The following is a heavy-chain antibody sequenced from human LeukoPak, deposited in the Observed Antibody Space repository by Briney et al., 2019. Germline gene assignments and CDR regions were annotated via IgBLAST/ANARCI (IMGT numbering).Heavy chain of an antibody. J-gene: IGHJ4*02. D-gene: IGHD1-26*01. V-gene: IGHV3-23*01. CDR1: GFTVSTYA. Sequence: TGRSLRLSCAASGFTVSTYAMSWVRQAPGMGLQLVSAIDIGGGTTYSADSVKGRFTISRDNSKNTLYLQMDSLRAEDTAVYFCAKDYRGSFTDWGQGTLVTVSS. CDR3: AKDYRGSFTD. CDR2: IDIGGGTT.